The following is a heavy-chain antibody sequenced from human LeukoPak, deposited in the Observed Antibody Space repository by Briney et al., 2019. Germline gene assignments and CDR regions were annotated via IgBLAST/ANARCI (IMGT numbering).Heavy chain of an antibody. V-gene: IGHV3-48*02. CDR1: GFTFSTYT. D-gene: IGHD6-13*01. J-gene: IGHJ4*02. CDR2: LSSTSSTI. CDR3: ARNRGSSEFDY. Sequence: GGSLRLSCAASGFTFSTYTMNCVRQAPGKGLEWVSYLSSTSSTIDDADSVKGRFTISRDNAKNSLYLKMNSLRDEDTAVYYCARNRGSSEFDYWGQGTLVTVSS.